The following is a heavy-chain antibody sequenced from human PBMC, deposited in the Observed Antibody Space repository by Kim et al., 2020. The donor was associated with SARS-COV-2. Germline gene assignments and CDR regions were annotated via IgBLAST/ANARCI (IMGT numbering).Heavy chain of an antibody. D-gene: IGHD7-27*01. CDR1: GGSISSSSYY. Sequence: SETLSLTCTVSGGSISSSSYYWGWIRQPPGKGLEWIVSIYYSGSSYYNPSLKSRVTIYVDTSKNQFSLKLSSVTAADTSVYYCARFPPSLGLRIDYWGQGTLVTVSS. CDR3: ARFPPSLGLRIDY. CDR2: IYYSGSS. V-gene: IGHV4-39*01. J-gene: IGHJ4*02.